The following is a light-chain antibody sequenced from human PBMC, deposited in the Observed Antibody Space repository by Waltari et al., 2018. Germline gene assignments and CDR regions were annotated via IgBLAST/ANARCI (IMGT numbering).Light chain of an antibody. CDR3: SSYTSTDTWV. J-gene: IGLJ3*02. Sequence: QSALTQPASVSGSPGQSITISCTGTSSDIGTYTYVSWYQQHPGKAPKLMIYAVSNRPSGVSNRFSASKSGNTASLTISGLQAEDEADYYCSSYTSTDTWVFGGGTKLTVL. V-gene: IGLV2-14*03. CDR1: SSDIGTYTY. CDR2: AVS.